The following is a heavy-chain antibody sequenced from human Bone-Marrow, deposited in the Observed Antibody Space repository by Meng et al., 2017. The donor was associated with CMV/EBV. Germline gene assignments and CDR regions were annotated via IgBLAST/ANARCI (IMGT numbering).Heavy chain of an antibody. V-gene: IGHV3-21*01. CDR3: ARAPAAMRPDY. CDR1: GFTFSSYS. J-gene: IGHJ4*02. CDR2: ISSSSSYI. D-gene: IGHD2-2*01. Sequence: GGSLRLSCAASGFTFSSYSMNWVRQAPGKGLEWVSSISSSSSYIYYADSVKGRFTISRDNAKNSLYLQMNSLRAEDTAVYYCARAPAAMRPDYWGQGPLVTFYS.